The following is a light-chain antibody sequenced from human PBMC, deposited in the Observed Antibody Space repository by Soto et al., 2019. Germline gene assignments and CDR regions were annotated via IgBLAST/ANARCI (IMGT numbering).Light chain of an antibody. V-gene: IGLV1-51*01. CDR3: GTWDTSLSAVV. CDR2: DNN. Sequence: QSVLTQPPSVSAAPGQKVTISCSGSSSNIGNNYVSWYQHRPGTAPKLLIYDNNERPSGIPDRFSGSKSGTSATLGITGLQTGDEADYYCGTWDTSLSAVVFGGGTKLTVL. J-gene: IGLJ2*01. CDR1: SSNIGNNY.